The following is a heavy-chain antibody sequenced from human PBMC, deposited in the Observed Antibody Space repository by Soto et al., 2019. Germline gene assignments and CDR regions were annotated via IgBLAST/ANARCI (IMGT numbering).Heavy chain of an antibody. CDR1: GYTFTSYG. J-gene: IGHJ6*02. CDR2: ISAYNGNT. V-gene: IGHV1-18*01. CDR3: ASYHLNSYYYGMDV. Sequence: QVQLVQSGAAVKKPGASVKVSCKASGYTFTSYGFSWVRQAPGQGLEWMGWISAYNGNTNYAQKLQGRVTMTTDTSTSTAYMELRNLRSDDTAVYYCASYHLNSYYYGMDVWGQGTTVTVSS.